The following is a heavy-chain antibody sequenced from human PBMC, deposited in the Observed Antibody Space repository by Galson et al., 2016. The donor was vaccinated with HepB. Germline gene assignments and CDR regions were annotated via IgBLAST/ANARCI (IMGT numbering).Heavy chain of an antibody. CDR2: ISGSGGST. J-gene: IGHJ4*02. CDR1: GFTFSSYA. V-gene: IGHV3-23*01. Sequence: SLRLSCAASGFTFSSYAMSWVRPAPGEGLEWVSDISGSGGSTYYADSVKGRFTISRDNAKNTLYLQMNSLRAEDTAIYYCAKGYGYFDYWGQGTRVTVSS. CDR3: AKGYGYFDY. D-gene: IGHD3-10*01.